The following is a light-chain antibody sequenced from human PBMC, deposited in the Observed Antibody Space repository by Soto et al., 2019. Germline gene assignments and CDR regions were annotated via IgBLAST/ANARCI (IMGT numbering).Light chain of an antibody. Sequence: QSALTQPPSASGSPGQSVTISCTGTSSDVGGYNYVYWYQQHPGKAPKPMIYEVTKRPSGVPDRFSGSKSGNTASLTVSGLQAEDEADYYCSSYADSNSYVFGTGTKLTVL. V-gene: IGLV2-8*01. CDR1: SSDVGGYNY. J-gene: IGLJ1*01. CDR3: SSYADSNSYV. CDR2: EVT.